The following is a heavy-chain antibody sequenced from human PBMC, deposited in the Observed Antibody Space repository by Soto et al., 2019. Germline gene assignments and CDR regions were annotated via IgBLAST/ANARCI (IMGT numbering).Heavy chain of an antibody. D-gene: IGHD5-12*01. Sequence: GGSLRLSWAASGFTCSSYDMHWVRQAPGKGLEWVAVISYDGSNKYYADSVKGRFTISRDNSKNTLYLQMNSLRAEDTAVYYCAKEYSGYDHFDYWGQGTLVTVSS. V-gene: IGHV3-30*18. CDR2: ISYDGSNK. J-gene: IGHJ4*02. CDR3: AKEYSGYDHFDY. CDR1: GFTCSSYD.